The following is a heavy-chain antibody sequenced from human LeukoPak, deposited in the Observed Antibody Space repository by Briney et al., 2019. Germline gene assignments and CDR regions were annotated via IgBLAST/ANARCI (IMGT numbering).Heavy chain of an antibody. CDR1: GFTFRDYW. CDR3: ARDKIVGPTTLDY. D-gene: IGHD1-26*01. Sequence: GGSLRLSCAASGFTFRDYWMHWVRQAPGKGLVWVSRLHSDGSNTTYADSVKGRFTISRDNAKNTLYLQMNSLRAEDTAVYYCARDKIVGPTTLDYWGQGTLVTVSS. V-gene: IGHV3-74*01. J-gene: IGHJ4*02. CDR2: LHSDGSNT.